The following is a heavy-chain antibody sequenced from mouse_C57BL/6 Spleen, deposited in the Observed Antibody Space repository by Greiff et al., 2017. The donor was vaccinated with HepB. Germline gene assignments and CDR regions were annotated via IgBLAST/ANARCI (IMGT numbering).Heavy chain of an antibody. V-gene: IGHV1-59*01. Sequence: VQLQQPGAELVRPGTSVKLSCKASGYTFTSYWMHWVKQRPGQGLEWIGVIDPSDSYTNYNQKFKGKATLTVDTSSSTAYMQRSSLTSEDSAVYYCARSLGKEDYAMDYWGQGTSVTVSS. D-gene: IGHD1-3*01. J-gene: IGHJ4*01. CDR3: ARSLGKEDYAMDY. CDR1: GYTFTSYW. CDR2: IDPSDSYT.